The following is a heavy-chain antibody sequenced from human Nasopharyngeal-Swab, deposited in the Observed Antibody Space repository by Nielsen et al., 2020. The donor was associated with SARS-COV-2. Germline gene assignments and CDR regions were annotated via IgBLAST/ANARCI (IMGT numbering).Heavy chain of an antibody. CDR3: ATAYNGNYYWDY. D-gene: IGHD1-7*01. CDR2: MYPRDSDT. Sequence: GESLKISCKGSGSSFSSYWIGWARQMPGKGLEWMGIMYPRDSDTGYSPSFQGQVTISADKSISTAYLQWSSLKASDTAMYYCATAYNGNYYWDYWGQGTLVTVSS. J-gene: IGHJ4*02. V-gene: IGHV5-51*01. CDR1: GSSFSSYW.